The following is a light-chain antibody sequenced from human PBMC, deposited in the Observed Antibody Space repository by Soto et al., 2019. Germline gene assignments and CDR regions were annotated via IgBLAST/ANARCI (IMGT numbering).Light chain of an antibody. CDR2: KAS. V-gene: IGKV1-5*03. J-gene: IGKJ1*01. Sequence: DIQMTQSPSTLSASVGDRVTITCRASQNINDLLAWYQQKPGEAPNLLIYKASSLESGVPSRFSGSGYGTEFTLTISSLQPDDFATFYCQQYSTYSRAFGQGTKVDIK. CDR3: QQYSTYSRA. CDR1: QNINDL.